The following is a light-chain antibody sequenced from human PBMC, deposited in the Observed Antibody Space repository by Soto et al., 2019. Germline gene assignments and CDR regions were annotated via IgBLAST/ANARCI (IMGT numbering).Light chain of an antibody. J-gene: IGKJ1*01. CDR2: ATS. Sequence: EIVLTQSPGTVSLSPGERATLSCRASQSVSSSYLAWYQQKPGQAPRLLIYATSARATGIPARFSGSGSGTKFTLTISSLQSEDFAVYYCQQYGSSGKFGQGTKVDIK. CDR1: QSVSSSY. CDR3: QQYGSSGK. V-gene: IGKV3-20*01.